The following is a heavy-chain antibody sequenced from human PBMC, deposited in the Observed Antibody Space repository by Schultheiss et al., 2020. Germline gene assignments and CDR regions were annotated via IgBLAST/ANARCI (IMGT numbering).Heavy chain of an antibody. CDR3: AKLVSYSSSLYPDY. V-gene: IGHV3-23*01. CDR1: GFTVSSNY. J-gene: IGHJ4*02. CDR2: ISGNGGST. Sequence: GGSLRLSCAASGFTVSSNYMSWVRQAPGKGLEWVSSISGNGGSTYYADSVKGRFTISRDNSKNTLYLQMNSLRADDTAVYYCAKLVSYSSSLYPDYWGQGTLVTVSS. D-gene: IGHD6-19*01.